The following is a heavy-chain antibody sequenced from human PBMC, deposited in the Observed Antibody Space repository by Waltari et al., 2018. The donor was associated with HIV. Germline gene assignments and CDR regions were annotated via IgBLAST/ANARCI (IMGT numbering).Heavy chain of an antibody. D-gene: IGHD5-12*01. CDR3: ARDEAEMATLTAFDI. CDR2: ISSGSVYI. V-gene: IGHV3-21*01. J-gene: IGHJ3*02. Sequence: EVQLVESGGGLVKPGGSLRLSRADSRFTFSSYSMNWVRQAPGKGLEWVSSISSGSVYIYYADSVKGRFTISRDNAKNSLYLQMNSLRAEDTAVYYCARDEAEMATLTAFDIWGQGTMVTVSS. CDR1: RFTFSSYS.